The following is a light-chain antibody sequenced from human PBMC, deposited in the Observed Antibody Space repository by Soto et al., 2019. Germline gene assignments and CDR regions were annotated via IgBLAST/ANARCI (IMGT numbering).Light chain of an antibody. J-gene: IGKJ3*01. CDR1: QTISIY. Sequence: DIQMTQSPSSLSASVGDRVTMTCRASQTISIYLNWYQKKPGKAPKILIYGASRLRNGVPSSCMVDRSYTAVSLSVGSLQPKEAERNYCVVSDSTHPFTFGPGTKVDIK. V-gene: IGKV1-39*01. CDR3: VVSDSTHPFT. CDR2: GAS.